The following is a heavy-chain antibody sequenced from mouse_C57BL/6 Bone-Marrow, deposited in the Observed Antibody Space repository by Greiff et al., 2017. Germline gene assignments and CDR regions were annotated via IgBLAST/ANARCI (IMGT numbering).Heavy chain of an antibody. CDR2: IRNKANGYTT. V-gene: IGHV7-3*01. CDR1: GFTFTDYY. J-gene: IGHJ3*01. Sequence: EVQRVDSGGGLVQPGGSLSLSCAASGFTFTDYYMSWVRQPPGKALEWLGFIRNKANGYTTEYSASVKGRFTISRDNSQSILYLQMNALRAEDSATYYCARSPSLWYSLAYWGQGTLVTVSA. D-gene: IGHD2-1*01. CDR3: ARSPSLWYSLAY.